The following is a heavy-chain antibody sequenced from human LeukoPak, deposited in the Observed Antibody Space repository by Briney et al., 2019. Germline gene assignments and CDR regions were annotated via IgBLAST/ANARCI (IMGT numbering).Heavy chain of an antibody. CDR1: GYSIRSGYY. CDR2: IYHSGST. V-gene: IGHV4-38-2*01. D-gene: IGHD6-6*01. J-gene: IGHJ4*02. CDR3: ATLGYSSSSEVD. Sequence: PSETLSLTCGVSGYSIRSGYYWGWIRQPPGKGLEWIGSIYHSGSTYYNPSLKSRVTVSVDTSKNQFSLKVNSVTAADTAVYYCATLGYSSSSEVDWGQGTLVTVSS.